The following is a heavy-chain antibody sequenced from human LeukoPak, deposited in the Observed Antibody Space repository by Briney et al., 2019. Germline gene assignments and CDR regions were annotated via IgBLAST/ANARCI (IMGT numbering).Heavy chain of an antibody. CDR3: AREIPDYYDSSGYYYDPSYDY. CDR1: GYTFTSYA. Sequence: VSVKVSCKASGYTFTSYAMNWVRQAPGQGLEWMGWINTNTGNPTHAQGFTGRFVFPLDTSVSTAYLQISSLKAEDTAVYYCAREIPDYYDSSGYYYDPSYDYWGQGTLVTVSS. CDR2: INTNTGNP. D-gene: IGHD3-22*01. V-gene: IGHV7-4-1*02. J-gene: IGHJ4*02.